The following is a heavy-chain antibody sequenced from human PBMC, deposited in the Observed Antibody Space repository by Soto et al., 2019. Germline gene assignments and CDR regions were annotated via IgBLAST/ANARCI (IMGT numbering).Heavy chain of an antibody. J-gene: IGHJ6*02. CDR1: GFDASVNY. V-gene: IGHV3-66*01. CDR2: INSGGTT. CDR3: VRENYYYGMDV. Sequence: GGSLRLSCAASGFDASVNYMTWVRQAPGKGLEWVSAINSGGTTFYADSVKGRFTISRDNSKNTLYLQMNSLRVEDTAMYYCVRENYYYGMDVWGQGTAVTVSS.